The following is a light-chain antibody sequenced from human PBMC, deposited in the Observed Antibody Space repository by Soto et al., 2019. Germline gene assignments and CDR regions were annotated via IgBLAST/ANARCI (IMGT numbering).Light chain of an antibody. CDR1: QRISSW. CDR3: QQYSSYSRT. V-gene: IGKV1-5*03. Sequence: DIQMTQSPSTLSASVGDRVTITCRASQRISSWLAWYQQKPGKAPKLLIYKASFLESGVPSRFSGSGSGTEFTLTISSLQPDDFATYYCQQYSSYSRTFGQGTKVEIK. J-gene: IGKJ1*01. CDR2: KAS.